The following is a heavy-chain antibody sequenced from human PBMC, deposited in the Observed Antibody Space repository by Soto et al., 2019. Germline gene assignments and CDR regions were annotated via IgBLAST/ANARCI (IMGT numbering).Heavy chain of an antibody. Sequence: GGSLRLSCAASGFTFSSYAMSWVRQAPGKGLEWVSAISGSGGSTYYADSVKGRFTISRDNSKNTLYLQMNSLRAEDTAVYYCAKDKQPRSSIAVAGTFRSEFDYWGQGTLVTVSS. CDR1: GFTFSSYA. J-gene: IGHJ4*02. V-gene: IGHV3-23*01. CDR3: AKDKQPRSSIAVAGTFRSEFDY. D-gene: IGHD6-19*01. CDR2: ISGSGGST.